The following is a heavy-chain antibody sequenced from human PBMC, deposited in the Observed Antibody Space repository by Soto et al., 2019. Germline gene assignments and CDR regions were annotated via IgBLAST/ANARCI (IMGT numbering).Heavy chain of an antibody. V-gene: IGHV4-59*01. CDR3: ARDLWGYCGTDCYPLDV. D-gene: IGHD2-21*02. CDR2: MYNTGST. CDR1: GGSISGYY. J-gene: IGHJ6*02. Sequence: ASETLSLTCTFSGGSISGYYWSWIRQPPGKGLEWIGYMYNTGSTVYNPSFKSRVTISVDTSKNQFSLKLNSVTAADTAVYYCARDLWGYCGTDCYPLDVWGQGTTVNVSS.